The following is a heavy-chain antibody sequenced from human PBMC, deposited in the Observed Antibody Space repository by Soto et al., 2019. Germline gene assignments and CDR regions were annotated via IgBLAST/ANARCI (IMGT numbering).Heavy chain of an antibody. D-gene: IGHD6-13*01. J-gene: IGHJ3*02. V-gene: IGHV3-9*01. CDR3: AKARIAAAGTLSGAFDI. Sequence: SLRLSCAASGFTFDDYAMHWVRQAPGKGLEWVSGISWNSGSIGYADSVKGRFTISRDNAKNSLYLQMNSLRAEDTALYYCAKARIAAAGTLSGAFDIWGQGTMVTVSS. CDR2: ISWNSGSI. CDR1: GFTFDDYA.